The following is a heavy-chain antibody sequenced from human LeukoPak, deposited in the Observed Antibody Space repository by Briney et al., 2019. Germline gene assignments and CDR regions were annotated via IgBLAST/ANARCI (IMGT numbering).Heavy chain of an antibody. CDR3: AREGAPIYGDYVVY. Sequence: SETLSLTCTVSGGSISSGSYYWSWLRQPAGKGLEWIGRIYTSGSTNYNPSLKSRVTISVDTSKNQFSLKLSSVTAADTAVYYCAREGAPIYGDYVVYWGQGTLVTVSS. J-gene: IGHJ4*02. CDR2: IYTSGST. V-gene: IGHV4-61*02. D-gene: IGHD4-17*01. CDR1: GGSISSGSYY.